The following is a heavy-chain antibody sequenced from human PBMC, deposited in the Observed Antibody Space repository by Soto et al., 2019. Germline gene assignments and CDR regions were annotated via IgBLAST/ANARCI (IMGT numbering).Heavy chain of an antibody. Sequence: GGSLRLSCEGSGFIFGYYGVHWVRQAPGRGLEWVTAISSSGDNEFYADSVRGRFTISRDNSRNTMYVQIHSLTSEDTAVYYCARTNYYCGGFLDPFALWGQGTTVPVSS. D-gene: IGHD2-21*01. V-gene: IGHV3-30*03. J-gene: IGHJ3*01. CDR3: ARTNYYCGGFLDPFAL. CDR2: ISSSGDNE. CDR1: GFIFGYYG.